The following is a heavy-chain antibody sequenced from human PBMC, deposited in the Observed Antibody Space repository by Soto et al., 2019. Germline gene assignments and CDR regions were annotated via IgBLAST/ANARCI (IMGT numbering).Heavy chain of an antibody. V-gene: IGHV4-39*01. J-gene: IGHJ4*02. CDR2: IYYSGPT. D-gene: IGHD6-13*01. Sequence: QLPLQESGPGLVKPSETLSLTCTVSGGSISSSSYYWGWIRQPPGKGLEGVGGIYYSGPTYYNPSLKXXVXIXXDTSKNQFSLKLSSVTAADTAVYYCARREAAAVDYWGQGTLVTVSS. CDR1: GGSISSSSYY. CDR3: ARREAAAVDY.